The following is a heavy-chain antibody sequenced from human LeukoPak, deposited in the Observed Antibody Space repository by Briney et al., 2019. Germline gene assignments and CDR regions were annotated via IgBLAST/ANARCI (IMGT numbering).Heavy chain of an antibody. Sequence: SETLSLTCAVSGASFSGYFWNWIRQSPEKGLEWIGEIKYDGTTNYNPSLTSRVTMSIDKATNQFHLKVTSLTAADTAVYYCAGGHIVATISDAFDIWGQGTMVTVSS. J-gene: IGHJ3*02. V-gene: IGHV4-34*10. D-gene: IGHD5-12*01. CDR1: GASFSGYF. CDR2: IKYDGTT. CDR3: AGGHIVATISDAFDI.